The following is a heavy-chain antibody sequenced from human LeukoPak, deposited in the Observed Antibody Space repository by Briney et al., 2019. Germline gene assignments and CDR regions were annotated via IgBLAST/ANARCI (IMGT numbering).Heavy chain of an antibody. J-gene: IGHJ4*02. Sequence: SQTLSLTCVISGDSVSGSSVAWNWIRQSPARGLEWLGRAYYRSKWHIDYAVSVSGRITISPDTSKNQVPLQLNSVTPEDTAVYYCVRQERPDFDYWGQGTLVTVSA. CDR3: VRQERPDFDY. CDR2: AYYRSKWHI. CDR1: GDSVSGSSVA. V-gene: IGHV6-1*01.